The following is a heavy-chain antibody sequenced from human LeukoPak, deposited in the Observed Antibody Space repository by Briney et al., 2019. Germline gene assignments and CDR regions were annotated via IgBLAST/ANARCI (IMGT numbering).Heavy chain of an antibody. CDR1: GFTFSAYN. CDR3: ARGGYYNILTGFRSRILGFDY. J-gene: IGHJ4*02. Sequence: GGSMRLSCAAAGFTFSAYNMNWVRRTPGKGLEWVSSITTSSNCIFYADSVRGRFTISRDHAENSLYLQMNSLRPEDTAVYYCARGGYYNILTGFRSRILGFDYWGQGTLVTVSS. D-gene: IGHD3-9*01. V-gene: IGHV3-21*01. CDR2: ITTSSNCI.